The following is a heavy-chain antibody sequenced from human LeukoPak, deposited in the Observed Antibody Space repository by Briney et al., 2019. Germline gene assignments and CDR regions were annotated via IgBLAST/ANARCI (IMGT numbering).Heavy chain of an antibody. J-gene: IGHJ4*02. CDR1: GFTFGSYS. V-gene: IGHV3-21*04. CDR3: AREGVTSVTYDC. CDR2: ISSSSSYI. D-gene: IGHD4-17*01. Sequence: PGGSLRLSCAASGFTFGSYSMNWVRQAPEKGLEWVSSISSSSSYIYYADSVKGRFTISRDNAKNSLYLQMNSLRAEDTAFYYCAREGVTSVTYDCWGQGTLVTVSS.